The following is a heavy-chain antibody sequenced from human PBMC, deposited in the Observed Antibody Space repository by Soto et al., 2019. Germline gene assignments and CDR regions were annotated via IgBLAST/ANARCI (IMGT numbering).Heavy chain of an antibody. D-gene: IGHD1-26*01. CDR3: ARDWAGATGRDYYDYGMDV. V-gene: IGHV1-69*01. CDR2: ILPIFGTA. J-gene: IGHJ6*02. CDR1: GGTFSSYA. Sequence: QVQLVQSGAEVKKPGSSVKVSCKASGGTFSSYAIRWVRQAPGPGLEWMGGILPIFGTANYAQKFQGRVTITADESTSTAYMELSSLRSEDTAVYYCARDWAGATGRDYYDYGMDVWGQGTTVTVSS.